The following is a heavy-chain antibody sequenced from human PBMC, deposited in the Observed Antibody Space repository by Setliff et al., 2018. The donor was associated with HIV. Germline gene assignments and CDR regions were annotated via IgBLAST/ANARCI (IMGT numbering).Heavy chain of an antibody. CDR2: IYQSGTT. D-gene: IGHD1-1*01. CDR1: GGSISRSSYY. CDR3: AGAVPRTGQGTFDY. Sequence: PSETLSLTCTVSGGSISRSSYYWAWIRQPPGKGLEWIGSIYQSGTTFYNPSLKSRVTISVDTSKNHFSLRMRSVAAADTAVYFCAGAVPRTGQGTFDYWGQGNLVTVSS. J-gene: IGHJ4*02. V-gene: IGHV4-39*02.